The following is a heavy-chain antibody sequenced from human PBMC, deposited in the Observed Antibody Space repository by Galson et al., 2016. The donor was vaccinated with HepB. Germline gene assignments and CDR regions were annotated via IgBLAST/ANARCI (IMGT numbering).Heavy chain of an antibody. V-gene: IGHV3-30-3*01. CDR3: ARDYCSSASCLSDDYYYYLDV. J-gene: IGHJ6*03. CDR2: ISYDGSYK. CDR1: GFTFSSYA. D-gene: IGHD2-2*01. Sequence: SLRLSCAVSGFTFSSYAMHWVRQAPGKGLEWVAVISYDGSYKYYADSVKGRFTISRDNSKNTVYLQMNSLRADDTAVYYCARDYCSSASCLSDDYYYYLDVWGKGTTVTVSS.